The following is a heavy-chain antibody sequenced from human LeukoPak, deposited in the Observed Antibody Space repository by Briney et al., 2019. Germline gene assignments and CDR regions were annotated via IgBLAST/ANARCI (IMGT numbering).Heavy chain of an antibody. D-gene: IGHD3-22*01. CDR1: GGSISSGDYY. Sequence: PSETLSLTCSVSGGSISSGDYYWSWLRQHPGRGLEWIGSISYSGSTHYNPSRKSPLTISLYTSKSKFSLKLTSLTAADTAVYYCAREGVSSGYYYAFDYWGQGTLVTVSS. CDR3: AREGVSSGYYYAFDY. CDR2: ISYSGST. V-gene: IGHV4-31*01. J-gene: IGHJ4*02.